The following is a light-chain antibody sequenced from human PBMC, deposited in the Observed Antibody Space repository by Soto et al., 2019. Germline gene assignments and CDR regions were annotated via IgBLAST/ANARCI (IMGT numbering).Light chain of an antibody. CDR2: DVS. CDR1: SSDVGGYNY. J-gene: IGLJ1*01. CDR3: CSYAGSYTFYV. V-gene: IGLV2-11*01. Sequence: QSALTQPRSVSGSPGQSVTISCTGTSSDVGGYNYVSWYQRHPGKAPKLMIFDVSKRPSGVPDRFSGSKSGNTAPLTISGLQAEDEADYYCCSYAGSYTFYVFGTGTKVTVL.